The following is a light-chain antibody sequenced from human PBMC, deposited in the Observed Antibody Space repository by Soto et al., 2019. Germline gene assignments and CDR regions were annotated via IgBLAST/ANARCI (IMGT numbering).Light chain of an antibody. CDR3: QQYDNWPLT. J-gene: IGKJ4*02. CDR1: QSISSN. Sequence: EIVMTQSPATLSVSPGERATLSCRASQSISSNLAWYQQKPGQAPNLLIYGASARATGIPARFSGSGSGTEFPLTISSLQSEDFAVYYCQQYDNWPLTLGGGTKVEI. CDR2: GAS. V-gene: IGKV3-15*01.